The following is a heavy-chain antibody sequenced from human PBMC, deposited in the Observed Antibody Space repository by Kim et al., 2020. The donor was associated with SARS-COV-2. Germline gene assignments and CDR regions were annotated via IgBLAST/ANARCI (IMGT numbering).Heavy chain of an antibody. Sequence: NYNPTLRGRVTNSVDPSKNPFSLKLSSVTAADTAVYYCARGGGYSYGAIDYWGQGTLVTVSS. D-gene: IGHD5-18*01. V-gene: IGHV4-34*01. J-gene: IGHJ4*02. CDR3: ARGGGYSYGAIDY.